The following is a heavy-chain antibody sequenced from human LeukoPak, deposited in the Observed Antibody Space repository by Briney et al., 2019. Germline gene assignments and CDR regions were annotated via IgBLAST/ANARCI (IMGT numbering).Heavy chain of an antibody. CDR1: GGSIPISTYY. Sequence: SETLSLTCTVSGGSIPISTYYWTWIRQPPGKGLEWIGYIYYSGSTNYNPSLKSRVTISLDTSKNQFSLKLSSVTAADTAVYYCARAILSGYPDSWGQGTLVIVFS. J-gene: IGHJ4*02. V-gene: IGHV4-61*01. D-gene: IGHD3-3*01. CDR3: ARAILSGYPDS. CDR2: IYYSGST.